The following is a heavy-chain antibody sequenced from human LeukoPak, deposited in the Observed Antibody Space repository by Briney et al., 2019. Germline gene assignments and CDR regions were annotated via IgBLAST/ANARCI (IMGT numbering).Heavy chain of an antibody. Sequence: PSETLSLTCTVSGGSISSGGYYWSWIRQHPGKGLEWIGYIYYSGSTYYNPSLKSRVTISVDTSKNQFSLKLSSVTAADTAVYYCARAVAAGRRDYVWGSYHRLNWFDPWGQGTLVTVSS. CDR1: GGSISSGGYY. CDR2: IYYSGST. J-gene: IGHJ5*02. D-gene: IGHD3-16*01. V-gene: IGHV4-31*03. CDR3: ARAVAAGRRDYVWGSYHRLNWFDP.